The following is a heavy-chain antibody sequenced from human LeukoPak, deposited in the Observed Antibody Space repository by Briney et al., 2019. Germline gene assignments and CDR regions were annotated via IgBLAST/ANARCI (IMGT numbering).Heavy chain of an antibody. CDR1: GFTFSSYS. Sequence: GGSLRLSCAASGFTFSSYSMNWVRQAPGEGLEWVSSISSSSSYIYYADSVKGRFTISRDNAKNSLYLQMNSLRAEDTAVYYCARGTTTPLNWFDPWGQGTLVTVSS. J-gene: IGHJ5*02. CDR3: ARGTTTPLNWFDP. D-gene: IGHD1-1*01. V-gene: IGHV3-21*01. CDR2: ISSSSSYI.